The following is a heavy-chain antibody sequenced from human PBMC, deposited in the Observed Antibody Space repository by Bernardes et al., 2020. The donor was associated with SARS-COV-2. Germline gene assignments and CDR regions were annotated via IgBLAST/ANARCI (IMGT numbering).Heavy chain of an antibody. CDR1: GFTFSSYA. Sequence: GGSLRLSCAASGFTFSSYAMSWVRQAPGKGLEWVSAISGSGGSTYYADSVKGRFTISRDNSKNTLYLQMNSLRAEDTAVYYCARVGEYSGYDLYFDYWGQGTLVTVSS. CDR2: ISGSGGST. CDR3: ARVGEYSGYDLYFDY. J-gene: IGHJ4*02. D-gene: IGHD5-12*01. V-gene: IGHV3-23*01.